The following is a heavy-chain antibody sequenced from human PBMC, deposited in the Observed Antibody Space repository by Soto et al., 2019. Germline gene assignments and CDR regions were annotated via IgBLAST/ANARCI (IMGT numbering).Heavy chain of an antibody. CDR2: INHSGST. V-gene: IGHV4-34*01. CDR3: ARGQSSLLLDC. CDR1: GGSFSGYY. Sequence: QVQLQQWGAGLLKPSENLSLTCAVYGGSFSGYYWSWIRQPPGKGLEWIGEINHSGSTNYNPSLNIRVTISVDTSKNQFSLKLSSVTAADTAVYYCARGQSSLLLDCWGQGVLVTVSS. J-gene: IGHJ4*02. D-gene: IGHD2-8*02.